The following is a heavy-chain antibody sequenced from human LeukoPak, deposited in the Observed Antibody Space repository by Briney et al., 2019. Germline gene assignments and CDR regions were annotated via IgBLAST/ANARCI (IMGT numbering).Heavy chain of an antibody. J-gene: IGHJ4*02. Sequence: GASVKVSCKASGYTSTSYSMNWVRQAPGQGLEWMGGIIPIFGTANYAQKFQGRVTITADESTSTAYMELSSLRSEDTAVYYCSHRYSGSYDSDFDYWGQGTLVTVSS. CDR1: GYTSTSYS. CDR2: IIPIFGTA. CDR3: SHRYSGSYDSDFDY. V-gene: IGHV1-69*13. D-gene: IGHD1-26*01.